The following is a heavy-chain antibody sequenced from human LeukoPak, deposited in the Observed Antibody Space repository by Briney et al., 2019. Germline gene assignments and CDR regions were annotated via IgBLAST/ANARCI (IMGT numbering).Heavy chain of an antibody. D-gene: IGHD3-10*01. Sequence: ASVKVSCKASGYTFTSYDINWVRQATGQGLEWMGWMNPNSGNTGYAQKFQGRVTMTRDTSTSTVYMELSSLRSEDTAVYYCARDLTSNTWFGEEGLYFDNWGQGTLVTVSS. V-gene: IGHV1-8*02. CDR3: ARDLTSNTWFGEEGLYFDN. CDR1: GYTFTSYD. CDR2: MNPNSGNT. J-gene: IGHJ4*02.